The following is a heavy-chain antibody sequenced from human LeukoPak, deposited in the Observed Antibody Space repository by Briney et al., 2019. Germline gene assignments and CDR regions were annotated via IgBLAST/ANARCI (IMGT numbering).Heavy chain of an antibody. Sequence: GESLQISCAASGFTFSSYSMNWVRQAPGKGLEWVSSISSSSSYIYYADSVKGRFTISRDNAKNSLYLQMNSLRAEDTAVYYCASWENGGGWYDAFDIWGQGTMVTVSS. V-gene: IGHV3-21*01. D-gene: IGHD6-19*01. CDR1: GFTFSSYS. J-gene: IGHJ3*02. CDR2: ISSSSSYI. CDR3: ASWENGGGWYDAFDI.